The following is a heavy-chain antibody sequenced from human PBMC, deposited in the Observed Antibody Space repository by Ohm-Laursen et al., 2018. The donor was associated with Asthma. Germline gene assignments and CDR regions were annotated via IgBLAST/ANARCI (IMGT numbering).Heavy chain of an antibody. Sequence: SLRLSCAASGFTFSNYAMSWVRQAPGQGLEWASAISGAGGSTDYADSVKGRFTLSRDNSKNTLYLEMNSLRAEDTALYYCAKDRDIVASPFDYWGQGTLVTVSS. J-gene: IGHJ4*02. CDR2: ISGAGGST. CDR3: AKDRDIVASPFDY. D-gene: IGHD5-12*01. V-gene: IGHV3-23*01. CDR1: GFTFSNYA.